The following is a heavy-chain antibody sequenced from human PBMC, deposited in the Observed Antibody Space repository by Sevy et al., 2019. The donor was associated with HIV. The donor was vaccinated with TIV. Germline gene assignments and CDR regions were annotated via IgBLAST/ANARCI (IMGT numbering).Heavy chain of an antibody. V-gene: IGHV3-43D*04. CDR2: ISWDGGST. Sequence: GGSLRLSCAASGFTFDDYAMHWVRQAPGKGLEWVSLISWDGGSTYYADSVKGRFTISRDNSKNSLYLKMNSLRAEDTAWYYCAKDSERGWDVLLWFGDRGGMDVWGQGTTVTVSS. CDR3: AKDSERGWDVLLWFGDRGGMDV. J-gene: IGHJ6*02. CDR1: GFTFDDYA. D-gene: IGHD3-10*01.